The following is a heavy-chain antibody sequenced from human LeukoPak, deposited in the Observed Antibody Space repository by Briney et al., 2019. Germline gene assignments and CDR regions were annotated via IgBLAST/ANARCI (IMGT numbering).Heavy chain of an antibody. V-gene: IGHV3-21*01. CDR3: ASWVAAAGTNY. Sequence: GGSLRLSCAASGFTFSSYSMNWVRQAPGKGLEWVSSISSSSSYIYYADSVKGRSTISRDNAKNSLYLQMNSLRAEDTAVYYCASWVAAAGTNYWGQGTLVTVSS. D-gene: IGHD6-13*01. CDR2: ISSSSSYI. J-gene: IGHJ4*02. CDR1: GFTFSSYS.